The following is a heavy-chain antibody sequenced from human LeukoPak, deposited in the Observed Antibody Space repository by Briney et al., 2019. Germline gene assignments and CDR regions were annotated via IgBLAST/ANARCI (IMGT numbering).Heavy chain of an antibody. J-gene: IGHJ4*02. CDR3: ARDRVGATDYFDY. Sequence: PGGSLRLSCAASGFTFSSYAMYWVRQAPGKGLEWVAVISYDGSNKYYADSVKGRFTISRDNSKNTLYLQMNSLRAEDTAVYYCARDRVGATDYFDYWGQGTLVTVSS. D-gene: IGHD1-26*01. V-gene: IGHV3-30-3*01. CDR1: GFTFSSYA. CDR2: ISYDGSNK.